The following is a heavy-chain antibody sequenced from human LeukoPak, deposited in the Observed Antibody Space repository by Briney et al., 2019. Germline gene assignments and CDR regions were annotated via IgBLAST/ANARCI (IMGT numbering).Heavy chain of an antibody. D-gene: IGHD2-15*01. CDR3: ARGGYYYYGMDV. CDR2: IYYSGCT. V-gene: IGHV4-59*08. Sequence: SETLSLTCTVSGGSISSYYWSWIRQPPGKGLEWIGYIYYSGCTNYNPSLKSRVTISVDTSKNQFSLKLSAVTAADTAVYYCARGGYYYYGMDVWGQGTTVTVSS. J-gene: IGHJ6*02. CDR1: GGSISSYY.